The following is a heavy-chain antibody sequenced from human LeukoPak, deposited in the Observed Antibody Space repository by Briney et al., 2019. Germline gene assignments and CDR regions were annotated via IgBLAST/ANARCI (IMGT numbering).Heavy chain of an antibody. Sequence: ASVKVSCKASQYNFTGYYMHWVRQAPGQGLEWMGWINPNSGGTNYAQKFQGRVTMTRDTSISTAYMELSRLRSDDTAVYYCARVDLGSYCGGDCYFSLDYWGQGTLVTVSS. D-gene: IGHD2-21*02. CDR3: ARVDLGSYCGGDCYFSLDY. CDR1: QYNFTGYY. V-gene: IGHV1-2*02. J-gene: IGHJ4*02. CDR2: INPNSGGT.